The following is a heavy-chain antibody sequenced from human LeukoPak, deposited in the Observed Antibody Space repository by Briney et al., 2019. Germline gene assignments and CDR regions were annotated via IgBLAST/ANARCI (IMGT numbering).Heavy chain of an antibody. CDR1: GFIFSSYA. CDR2: VSASGGYT. CDR3: ARVVTDAFDI. J-gene: IGHJ3*02. Sequence: GGSLRLSCEASGFIFSSYAMSWIRQAPGKGLDWVSSVSASGGYTYYADSVKGHLTTSRDISKSTLFLQMDSLRAEDTAVYYCARVVTDAFDIWGQGTTVTVSS. V-gene: IGHV3-23*01. D-gene: IGHD2-21*02.